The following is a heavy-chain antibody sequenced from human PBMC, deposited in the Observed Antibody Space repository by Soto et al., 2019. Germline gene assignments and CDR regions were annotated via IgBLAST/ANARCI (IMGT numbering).Heavy chain of an antibody. J-gene: IGHJ4*02. CDR3: ARDTHYYDSSGLDY. CDR1: GGTFSSYA. CDR2: IIPIFGTA. V-gene: IGHV1-69*13. Sequence: GASVKVSCKASGGTFSSYAISWVRQAPGQGLEWMGGIIPIFGTANYAQKFQGRVTITADESTSTAYMELSSLRSEDTAVYYCARDTHYYDSSGLDYWGQGTLVTVSS. D-gene: IGHD3-22*01.